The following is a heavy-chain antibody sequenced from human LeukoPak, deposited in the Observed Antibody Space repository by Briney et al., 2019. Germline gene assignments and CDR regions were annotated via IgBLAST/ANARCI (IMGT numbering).Heavy chain of an antibody. CDR3: ARRQDGYGLDY. Sequence: SQTLSLTCAISGDSVSSYSAAWNWIRRSPSRGLEWLGRTYYRSKWYYDYAVFVKGRVTFIPDTSKNQFSLQLNSVTPEDTAVYYCARRQDGYGLDYWGQGTLVAVSS. CDR2: TYYRSKWYY. V-gene: IGHV6-1*01. J-gene: IGHJ4*02. D-gene: IGHD5-24*01. CDR1: GDSVSSYSAA.